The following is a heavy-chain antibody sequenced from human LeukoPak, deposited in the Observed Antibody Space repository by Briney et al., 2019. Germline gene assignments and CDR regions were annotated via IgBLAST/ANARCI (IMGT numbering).Heavy chain of an antibody. CDR2: ISGSGGST. CDR1: GFTFSSYA. Sequence: SGGSLRLSCAASGFTFSSYAMSWVRQAPGKGLEWASGISGSGGSTYYADSVKGRFTISRDNSKNTLYLQMNSLRAEDTAVYYCAKDRSGSYSHFDYWGQGTLVTVSS. D-gene: IGHD1-26*01. CDR3: AKDRSGSYSHFDY. V-gene: IGHV3-23*01. J-gene: IGHJ4*02.